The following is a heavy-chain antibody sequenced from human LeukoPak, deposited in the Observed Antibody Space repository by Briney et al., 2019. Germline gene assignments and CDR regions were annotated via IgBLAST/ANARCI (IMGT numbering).Heavy chain of an antibody. Sequence: SETLSLTCTVSGGSISSGGYYCSWIRQHPGKGLEWIGYIYYSGSTYYNPSLKSRVTISVDTSQNQFSLKMSSVTAADTAVYYCARWGLRGKNHFDYWGQGTLVTVSS. V-gene: IGHV4-31*03. J-gene: IGHJ4*02. CDR2: IYYSGST. CDR3: ARWGLRGKNHFDY. D-gene: IGHD3-16*01. CDR1: GGSISSGGYY.